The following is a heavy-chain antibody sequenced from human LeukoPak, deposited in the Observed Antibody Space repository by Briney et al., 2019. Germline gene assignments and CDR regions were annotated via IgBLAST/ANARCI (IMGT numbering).Heavy chain of an antibody. J-gene: IGHJ4*02. D-gene: IGHD3-10*01. Sequence: GGSLRLSCSASGFTFSSYEMNWVRQAPGKGLEWISYITGSGDTIYYADSVKGRFTISRDNAKNSLFLQMNSLRAEDTALYYCARAPALLWFGELSPHYFDYWGQGTLVTVSS. CDR3: ARAPALLWFGELSPHYFDY. CDR2: ITGSGDTI. CDR1: GFTFSSYE. V-gene: IGHV3-48*03.